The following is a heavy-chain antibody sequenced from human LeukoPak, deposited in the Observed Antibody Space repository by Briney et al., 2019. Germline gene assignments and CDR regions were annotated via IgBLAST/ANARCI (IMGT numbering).Heavy chain of an antibody. V-gene: IGHV3-74*01. D-gene: IGHD2-15*01. Sequence: GGSLRLSCAASGFSFSTYWMHWVRQAPGEGLLWVSRINGDGSTTNYADSVKGRFTICRDTAKNTLYLQMNSLRAEDTAVYYCTRRVDATRWYDPWGQGTLVTVSS. J-gene: IGHJ5*02. CDR1: GFSFSTYW. CDR3: TRRVDATRWYDP. CDR2: INGDGSTT.